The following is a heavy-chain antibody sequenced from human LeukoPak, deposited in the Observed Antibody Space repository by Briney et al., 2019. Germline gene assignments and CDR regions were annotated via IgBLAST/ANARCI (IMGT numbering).Heavy chain of an antibody. CDR1: GVTFSSYA. V-gene: IGHV3-23*01. D-gene: IGHD2-2*01. Sequence: GGSLRLSCAASGVTFSSYAMTWVRQAPGKGLEWVSVISGGGDITYYRDSAKGRFTISRDNSKNTVYLQMNSLRAEDTAVYYCGREVPAVDYWGQGTLVTVSS. CDR2: ISGGGDIT. CDR3: GREVPAVDY. J-gene: IGHJ4*02.